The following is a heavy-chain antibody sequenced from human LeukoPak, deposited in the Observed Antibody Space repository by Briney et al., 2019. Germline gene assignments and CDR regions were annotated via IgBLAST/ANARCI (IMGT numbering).Heavy chain of an antibody. CDR2: ISSSGSTI. CDR3: ARDFCSGGSCYSHYYGMDV. V-gene: IGHV3-48*03. J-gene: IGHJ6*02. CDR1: GFTFSSYE. D-gene: IGHD2-15*01. Sequence: GGSLRLSCTGSGFTFSSYEMNWVRQAPGKGLEWVSYISSSGSTIYYADSVKGRFTISRDNAKNSLYLQMNSLRAEDTALYYCARDFCSGGSCYSHYYGMDVWGQGTTVTVSS.